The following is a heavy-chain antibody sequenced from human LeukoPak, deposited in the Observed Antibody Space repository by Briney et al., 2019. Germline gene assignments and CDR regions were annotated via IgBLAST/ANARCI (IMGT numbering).Heavy chain of an antibody. V-gene: IGHV1-18*01. J-gene: IGHJ4*02. CDR1: GYTFTSYG. CDR3: ARDSSWNYGGYYFDY. D-gene: IGHD1-7*01. CDR2: ISAYNGNT. Sequence: ASVKVSCKASGYTFTSYGISWVRQAPGQGLEWMGWISAYNGNTNYAQKLQGRVTMTTDTSTSTAYMELRSLRSDDTAVYYCARDSSWNYGGYYFDYWGQGTLVTVSS.